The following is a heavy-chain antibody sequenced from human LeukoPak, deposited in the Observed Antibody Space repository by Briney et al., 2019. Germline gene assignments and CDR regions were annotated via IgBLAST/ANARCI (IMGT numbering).Heavy chain of an antibody. CDR2: VFYSGST. V-gene: IGHV4-39*01. D-gene: IGHD2-15*01. CDR1: GCTVSSSSYH. CDR3: ARLWSTDCSGGSCPHQPNY. J-gene: IGHJ4*02. Sequence: SETQSLTCTVSGCTVSSSSYHWVWIRQPSGKGLEGIGSVFYSGSTYYNPPLKSRVTMSVDTSKNQFSLKMIFVIAADTAVYYCARLWSTDCSGGSCPHQPNYWGQGTLVTVSS.